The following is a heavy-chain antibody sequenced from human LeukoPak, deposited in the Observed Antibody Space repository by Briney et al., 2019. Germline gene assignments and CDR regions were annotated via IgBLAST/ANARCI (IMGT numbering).Heavy chain of an antibody. CDR2: ISGSGGST. V-gene: IGHV3-23*01. CDR3: AKEYCSGGSCYTYYFDY. CDR1: GFTFSSYA. Sequence: GGSLRLSCAASGFTFSSYAMSWVRQAPGKGLEWVSAISGSGGSTYYADSVKGRFTISRDNSKNTLYLQMNSPRAEDTAVYYCAKEYCSGGSCYTYYFDYWGQGTLVTVSS. D-gene: IGHD2-15*01. J-gene: IGHJ4*02.